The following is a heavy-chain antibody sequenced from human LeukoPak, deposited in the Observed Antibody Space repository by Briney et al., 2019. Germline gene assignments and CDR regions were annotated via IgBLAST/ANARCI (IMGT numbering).Heavy chain of an antibody. D-gene: IGHD2-2*01. J-gene: IGHJ4*02. CDR1: GFDFSDYY. CDR3: ARSPTSWYFDY. Sequence: PGGSLRLSCAASGFDFSDYYMSWIRQAPGKGLEWISNIKTTGLTTYYADSVKGRFTISRDNAKNSLYLQMNSLRAEDTAVYYCARSPTSWYFDYWGQGTLVTVSS. V-gene: IGHV3-11*04. CDR2: IKTTGLTT.